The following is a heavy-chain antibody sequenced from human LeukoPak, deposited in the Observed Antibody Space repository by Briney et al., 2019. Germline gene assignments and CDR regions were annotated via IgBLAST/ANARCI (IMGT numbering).Heavy chain of an antibody. V-gene: IGHV3-30-3*01. CDR3: ARENSLEGYLNGGFDP. Sequence: PGGSLRLSCAASGFTFSSYAMHWVRQTPGKGLEWVSVISYDGTNKYYADSVKGRFTISRDNSRNTLFLQMNSLRAEDTAVYYCARENSLEGYLNGGFDPWGQGTLVTVSS. D-gene: IGHD1-1*01. CDR2: ISYDGTNK. CDR1: GFTFSSYA. J-gene: IGHJ5*02.